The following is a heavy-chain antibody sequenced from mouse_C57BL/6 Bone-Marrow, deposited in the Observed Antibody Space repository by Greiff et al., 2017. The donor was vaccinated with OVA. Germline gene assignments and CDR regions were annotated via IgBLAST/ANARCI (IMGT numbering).Heavy chain of an antibody. V-gene: IGHV1-19*01. CDR2: INPYNGGT. CDR1: GYTFTDYY. Sequence: EVHLVESGPVLVKPGASVKMSCKASGYTFTDYYMNWVKQSHGKSLEWIGVINPYNGGTSYNQKFKGKATLTVDKSSSTAYMELNSLTSEDSAVYYCARPCADYWGQGTSVTVSS. CDR3: ARPCADY. J-gene: IGHJ4*01.